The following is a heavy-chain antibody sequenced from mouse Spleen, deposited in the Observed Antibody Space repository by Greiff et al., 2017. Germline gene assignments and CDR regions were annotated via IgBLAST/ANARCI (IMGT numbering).Heavy chain of an antibody. CDR2: IYPGGGYT. J-gene: IGHJ1*01. CDR3: ARRAYGYDWYFDV. CDR1: GYTFTNYW. D-gene: IGHD1-2*01. Sequence: VQLQQSGAELVRPGTSVKISCKASGYTFTNYWLGWVKQRPGHGLEWIGDIYPGGGYTNYNEKFKGKATLTADTSSSTAYMQLSSLTSEDSAVYFCARRAYGYDWYFDVWGAGTTVTVSS. V-gene: IGHV1-63*02.